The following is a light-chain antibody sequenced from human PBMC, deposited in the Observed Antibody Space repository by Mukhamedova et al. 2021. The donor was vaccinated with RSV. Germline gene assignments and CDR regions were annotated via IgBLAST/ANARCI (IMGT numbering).Light chain of an antibody. CDR3: QQSNNFPWT. V-gene: IGKV1-12*01. J-gene: IGKJ1*01. Sequence: WYQRRVHGKAPKLLIFAASRLQTGVPSRFSGSGSGTDFTLTISSLQPEDYATYFCQQSNNFPWTFGQGTKVEIK. CDR2: AAS.